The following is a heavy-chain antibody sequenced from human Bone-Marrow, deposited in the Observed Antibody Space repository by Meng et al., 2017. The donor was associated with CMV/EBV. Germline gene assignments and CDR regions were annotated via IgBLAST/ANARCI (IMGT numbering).Heavy chain of an antibody. CDR2: INSDGSST. Sequence: GESLKISCAASGFTFSSYWMHWVRQAPGKGLVWVSRINSDGSSTSYADSVKGRFTISRDNAKNTLYLQMNSLRAEDTAVYYCARDQGYDILTGYSTFYYYYGMDVWGQGTTVTVSS. V-gene: IGHV3-74*01. D-gene: IGHD3-9*01. CDR3: ARDQGYDILTGYSTFYYYYGMDV. J-gene: IGHJ6*02. CDR1: GFTFSSYW.